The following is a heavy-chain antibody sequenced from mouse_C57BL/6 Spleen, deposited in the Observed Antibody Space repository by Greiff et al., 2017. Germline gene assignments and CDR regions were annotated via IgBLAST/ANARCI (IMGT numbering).Heavy chain of an antibody. D-gene: IGHD1-1*01. J-gene: IGHJ1*03. CDR3: TYYGSSLYSYFDV. V-gene: IGHV14-4*01. CDR1: GFNIQDVY. Sequence: VQLQQSGAELVRPGASVKLSSTASGFNIQDVYLPWVKQRPEKGLGWIGWIDPENGDTAYVSKFQGKATITADTSSNTAYLQLSSLTSEDTAVYYCTYYGSSLYSYFDVWGTGTTVTVSS. CDR2: IDPENGDT.